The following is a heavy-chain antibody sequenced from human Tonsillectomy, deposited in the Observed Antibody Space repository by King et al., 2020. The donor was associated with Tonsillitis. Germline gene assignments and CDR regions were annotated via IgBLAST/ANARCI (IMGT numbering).Heavy chain of an antibody. CDR2: INHSGST. V-gene: IGHV4-34*01. CDR1: GGSFSGYY. Sequence: VQLQQWGAGLLTPSETLSLTCAVYGGSFSGYYWSWIRPPPGKVLEWIGEINHSGSTNYNPSLKSLVTISVDTSKNQFSLTLRPVTAADTAVYYCARGRASGYDLYFDYWGQGTLVTVSS. D-gene: IGHD5-12*01. CDR3: ARGRASGYDLYFDY. J-gene: IGHJ4*02.